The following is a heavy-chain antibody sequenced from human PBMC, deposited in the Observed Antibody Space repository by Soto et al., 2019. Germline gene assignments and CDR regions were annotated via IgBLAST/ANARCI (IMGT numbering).Heavy chain of an antibody. CDR2: ISGSGGST. CDR1: GFTFSSYA. Sequence: GGSLRLSCAASGFTFSSYAMSWVRQAPGKGLEWVSAISGSGGSTYYADSVKGRFTISRDNSKNTLYLQMNSLRAEDTAVYYCAKDSARFLWFGERPPWFASWGQGSLVTVSS. V-gene: IGHV3-23*01. J-gene: IGHJ5*01. D-gene: IGHD3-10*01. CDR3: AKDSARFLWFGERPPWFAS.